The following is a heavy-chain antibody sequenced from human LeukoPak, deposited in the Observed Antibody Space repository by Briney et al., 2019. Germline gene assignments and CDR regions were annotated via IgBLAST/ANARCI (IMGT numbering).Heavy chain of an antibody. V-gene: IGHV3-7*01. CDR3: ARDSFELRDGYILLYFYYMDV. CDR2: IKQDGSEK. CDR1: GFTFNNFG. J-gene: IGHJ6*03. D-gene: IGHD5-24*01. Sequence: GGSLRLSCEASGFTFNNFGMHWVHQAPGKGLEWVANIKQDGSEKYYVDSVKGRFTISRDNAKNSLYLQMNSLRAEDTAVYYCARDSFELRDGYILLYFYYMDVWGKGTTVTVSS.